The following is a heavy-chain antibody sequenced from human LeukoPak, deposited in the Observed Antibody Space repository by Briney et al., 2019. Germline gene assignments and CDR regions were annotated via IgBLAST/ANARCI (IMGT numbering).Heavy chain of an antibody. Sequence: SETLSLTCAVYGGSFSGYYWSWIRQPPGKWLEWIGEINHSGSTNYNPSLKSRVTISVDASKNQFSLKLTSVTAADTAVYHCARGIPGRSIDYWGQGTLVTVSS. CDR2: INHSGST. D-gene: IGHD3-16*02. V-gene: IGHV4-34*01. CDR3: ARGIPGRSIDY. CDR1: GGSFSGYY. J-gene: IGHJ4*02.